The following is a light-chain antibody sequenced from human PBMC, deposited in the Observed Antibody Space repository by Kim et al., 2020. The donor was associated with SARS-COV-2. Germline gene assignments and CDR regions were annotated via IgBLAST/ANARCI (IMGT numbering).Light chain of an antibody. CDR3: SSYTSSSTLV. Sequence: GQSVTISCTGTSSDVGSYNRVSWYQQPPGIAPKLMIYEVSNRPSGVPDRFSGSKSGNTASLTISGLQAEDEADYYCSSYTSSSTLVFGGGTQLNVL. CDR2: EVS. CDR1: SSDVGSYNR. V-gene: IGLV2-18*02. J-gene: IGLJ2*01.